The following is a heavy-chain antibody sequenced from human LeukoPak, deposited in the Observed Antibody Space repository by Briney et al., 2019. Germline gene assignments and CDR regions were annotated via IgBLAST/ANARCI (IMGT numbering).Heavy chain of an antibody. CDR3: ARDRGVLWFGDLYGMDV. D-gene: IGHD3-10*01. Sequence: GGSLRLSCAASGFTFSDNYMSWIRQAPGKGLEWVSYISSSSSYTNYADSVKGRFTISRDNAKNSLYLQMNSLRAEDTAVYYCARDRGVLWFGDLYGMDVWGKGTTVTVSS. CDR2: ISSSSSYT. V-gene: IGHV3-11*06. J-gene: IGHJ6*04. CDR1: GFTFSDNY.